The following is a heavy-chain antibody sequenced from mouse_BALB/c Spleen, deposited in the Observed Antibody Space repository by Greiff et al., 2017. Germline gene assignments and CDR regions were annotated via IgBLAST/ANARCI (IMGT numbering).Heavy chain of an antibody. J-gene: IGHJ2*01. CDR2: IDPAYGNT. CDR1: GFNIKDTY. CDR3: ARRGYDYNYFDY. Sequence: EVQLQQSGAELVKPGASVKLSCTASGFNIKDTYMHWVKQRPEQGLEWIGRIDPAYGNTKYDPKFQGKATITADTSSNTAYLQLSSLTSEDTAVYYCARRGYDYNYFDYWGQGTTLTVSS. D-gene: IGHD2-4*01. V-gene: IGHV14-3*02.